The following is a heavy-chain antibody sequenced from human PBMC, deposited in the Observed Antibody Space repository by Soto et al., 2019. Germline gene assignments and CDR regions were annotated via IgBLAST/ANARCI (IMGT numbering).Heavy chain of an antibody. CDR2: ISYDGSNK. CDR1: GFTFRSYA. D-gene: IGHD6-19*01. CDR3: AAEDSAYSSGWDLDY. Sequence: SLRLSCASSGFTFRSYAIHWVRQATGKGLEWVAVISYDGSNKYYADSVKGRFTISRDNSKNTLYLQMNSLRAEDTAVYYCAAEDSAYSSGWDLDYWGQGTLVTVSS. V-gene: IGHV3-30-3*01. J-gene: IGHJ4*02.